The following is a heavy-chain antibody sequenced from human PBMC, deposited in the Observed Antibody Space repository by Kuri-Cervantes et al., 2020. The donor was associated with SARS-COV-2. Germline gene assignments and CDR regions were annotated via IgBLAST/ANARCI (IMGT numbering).Heavy chain of an antibody. CDR1: GYTFTSYY. Sequence: ASVKVSCKASGYTFTSYYMHWVRQVPGQGLEWMGTISPTSGSTNYAQRFQGRVTMTRDTSTSTVYMELGSLRSEDTAVYYCGRDDDSGSLPDCWGQGTLVTVSS. CDR3: GRDDDSGSLPDC. J-gene: IGHJ4*02. CDR2: ISPTSGST. V-gene: IGHV1-46*01. D-gene: IGHD1-26*01.